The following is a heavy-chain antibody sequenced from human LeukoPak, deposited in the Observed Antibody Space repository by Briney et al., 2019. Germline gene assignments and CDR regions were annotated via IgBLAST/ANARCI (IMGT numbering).Heavy chain of an antibody. CDR2: IYYTGST. CDR3: ARRGGSSSTDWFDP. V-gene: IGHV4-59*08. D-gene: IGHD6-6*01. J-gene: IGHJ5*02. CDR1: GGSVSSYY. Sequence: SGTLSLTCTVSGGSVSSYYWSWIRQPPGKGLEWIGYIYYTGSTNYIPSLKSRVTISVDTSKNQFSLRLSSVTAADTAVYYCARRGGSSSTDWFDPWGQGTLVTVFS.